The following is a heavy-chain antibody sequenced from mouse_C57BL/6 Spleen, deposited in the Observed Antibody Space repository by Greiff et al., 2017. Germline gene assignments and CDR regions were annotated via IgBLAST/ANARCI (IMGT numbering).Heavy chain of an antibody. D-gene: IGHD2-3*01. CDR2: INPSSGST. CDR1: GYTFTSYT. Sequence: QVQLQQSGAELARPGASVKMSCKASGYTFTSYTMHWVKQRPGQGLEWIGYINPSSGSTKYNQKFKDKATLTADKSSSTAYMQLSSLTSEDSAVYYCARSGDDGYSPFAYWGQGTLVTVSA. J-gene: IGHJ3*01. CDR3: ARSGDDGYSPFAY. V-gene: IGHV1-4*01.